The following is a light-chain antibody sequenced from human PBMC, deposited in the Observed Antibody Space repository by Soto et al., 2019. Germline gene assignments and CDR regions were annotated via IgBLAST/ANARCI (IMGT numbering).Light chain of an antibody. V-gene: IGKV3-20*01. J-gene: IGKJ1*01. Sequence: EIVLTQSPGTLSLSPGERATLSCRASQSVSASHLAWYQQKPGQAPRLLIYGASSRATGIPDRFSGSGSGADFTLTITRLEPEDFAMYYCQQYGGSQETIGQGTKVEIK. CDR3: QQYGGSQET. CDR2: GAS. CDR1: QSVSASH.